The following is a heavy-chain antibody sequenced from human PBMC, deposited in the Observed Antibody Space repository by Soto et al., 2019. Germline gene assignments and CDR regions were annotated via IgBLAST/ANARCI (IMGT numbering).Heavy chain of an antibody. CDR1: GDSIKTETW. J-gene: IGHJ4*02. CDR2: IKHTGDA. V-gene: IGHV4-4*02. D-gene: IGHD2-2*02. Sequence: SETLSLTCAVSGDSIKTETWWSWLRQLPGTGLEWIGEIKHTGDANANPALRSRVSMSVDRSMNQFFLNLRSVSAADTAVYYCAGYCSSTSCYTGTDYWGQGTLVTVSS. CDR3: AGYCSSTSCYTGTDY.